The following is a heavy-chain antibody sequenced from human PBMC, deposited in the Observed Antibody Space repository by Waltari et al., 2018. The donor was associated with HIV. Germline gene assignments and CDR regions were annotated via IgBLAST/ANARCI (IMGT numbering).Heavy chain of an antibody. CDR3: ARSGDSSGYYPSDY. CDR2: IYYSGST. J-gene: IGHJ4*02. V-gene: IGHV4-59*01. Sequence: QVQLQESGPGLVKPSETLSLTCTVSGGSISSYYWSWIRQPPGKGLEWIGYIYYSGSTNNNPSLKSRVTISVDTSKNQFSLKLSSVTAADTAVYYCARSGDSSGYYPSDYWGQGTLVTVSS. D-gene: IGHD3-22*01. CDR1: GGSISSYY.